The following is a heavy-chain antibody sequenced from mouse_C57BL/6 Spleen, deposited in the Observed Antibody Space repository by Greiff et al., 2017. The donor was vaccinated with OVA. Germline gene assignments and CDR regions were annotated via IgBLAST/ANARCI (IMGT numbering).Heavy chain of an antibody. D-gene: IGHD2-12*01. CDR1: GYAFTSYL. CDR3: ARGGARIRRGKDV. V-gene: IGHV1-54*01. Sequence: QVQLKQSGAELVRPGTSVKVSCKASGYAFTSYLLEWVQQRPGQGLAWIGLIDPGSGGTNYNEKFKGKATLTADKSSSTAYMQLSSLTSEDSAGDYCARGGARIRRGKDVWGKGTTVTVAT. J-gene: IGHJ4*01. CDR2: IDPGSGGT.